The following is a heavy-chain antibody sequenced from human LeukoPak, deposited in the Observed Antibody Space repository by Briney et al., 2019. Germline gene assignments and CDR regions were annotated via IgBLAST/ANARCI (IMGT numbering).Heavy chain of an antibody. Sequence: GGSLRLSCAASGFTFSSYGMHWVRQAPGKGLEWVAVIWYDGSNKYYADSVKGRFTISRDNAKNSLYLQMSGLTDDDTAVYYCARDRHGDYVSDYWGQGTLVTVSA. D-gene: IGHD4-17*01. CDR1: GFTFSSYG. CDR3: ARDRHGDYVSDY. V-gene: IGHV3-33*01. CDR2: IWYDGSNK. J-gene: IGHJ4*02.